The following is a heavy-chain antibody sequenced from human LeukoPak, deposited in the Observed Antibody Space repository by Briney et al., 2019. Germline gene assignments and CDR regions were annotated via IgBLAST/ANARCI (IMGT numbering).Heavy chain of an antibody. CDR1: GFTFGDYA. D-gene: IGHD3-10*01. Sequence: GGSLRLSCTASGFTFGDYAMTWFRQAPGKGLEWVGFIRSKAYGGTTEYAASVKGRFTISRDDSKSIAYLQMNSLKTEDTAVYYCTEFIYQSQHYYGSGSYYNDESFDYWGQGTLVTVSS. CDR2: IRSKAYGGTT. CDR3: TEFIYQSQHYYGSGSYYNDESFDY. J-gene: IGHJ4*02. V-gene: IGHV3-49*03.